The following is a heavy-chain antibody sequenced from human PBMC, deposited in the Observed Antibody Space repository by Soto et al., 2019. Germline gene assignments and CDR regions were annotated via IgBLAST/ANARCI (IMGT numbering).Heavy chain of an antibody. Sequence: SETLSLTCAVSGGSVSNTAYSWTWTRQPPGKGLEWIGYISHSGSTNYNPSLKSRVTISVDTSKNQFSLKLSSVTAADTAVYYCARGNPVLLWFGELYPDEGRWFDPWGQGTLVTVSS. CDR3: ARGNPVLLWFGELYPDEGRWFDP. CDR1: GGSVSNTAYS. J-gene: IGHJ5*02. D-gene: IGHD3-10*01. V-gene: IGHV4-30-2*01. CDR2: ISHSGST.